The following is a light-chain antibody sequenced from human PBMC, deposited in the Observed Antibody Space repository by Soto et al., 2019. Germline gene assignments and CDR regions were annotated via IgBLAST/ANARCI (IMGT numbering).Light chain of an antibody. V-gene: IGKV3-11*01. CDR1: QDFSNY. Sequence: EIVLTQSPATLSLSPGERATLSCRASQDFSNYLAWYQQKPGQAPRLLIYDASKRAAGIPARFSGSGSGTDFTLTISSLEPEDFAVYYCQQRSNWTLTVGQGTRLEIK. CDR3: QQRSNWTLT. J-gene: IGKJ5*01. CDR2: DAS.